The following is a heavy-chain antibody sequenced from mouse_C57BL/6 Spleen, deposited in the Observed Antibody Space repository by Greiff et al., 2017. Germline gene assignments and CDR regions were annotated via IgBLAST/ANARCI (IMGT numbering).Heavy chain of an antibody. Sequence: EVKLVESGPVLVKPGASVKMSCKASGYTFTDYYMNWVKQSHGKSLEWIGVINPYNGGTSYNQKFKGKATLTVDKSSSTAYMELNSLTSEDSAVYYCARRRSPTGAMDYWGQGTSVTVSS. CDR2: INPYNGGT. J-gene: IGHJ4*01. D-gene: IGHD1-1*01. CDR1: GYTFTDYY. V-gene: IGHV1-19*01. CDR3: ARRRSPTGAMDY.